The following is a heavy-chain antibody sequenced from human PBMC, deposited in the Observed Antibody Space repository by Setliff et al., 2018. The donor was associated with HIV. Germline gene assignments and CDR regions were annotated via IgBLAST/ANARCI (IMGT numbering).Heavy chain of an antibody. CDR1: GYSISSGYY. D-gene: IGHD5-12*01. Sequence: PSETLSLTCAVSGYSISSGYYWGWIRQPPGKGLEWIGSIYHSGSTYYNPSLKSRVTISVDTSKNQFSLKLSSVTAADTAVYYCARQDVDIVATTPCHFDYWGQGTLVTVSS. CDR2: IYHSGST. V-gene: IGHV4-38-2*01. CDR3: ARQDVDIVATTPCHFDY. J-gene: IGHJ4*02.